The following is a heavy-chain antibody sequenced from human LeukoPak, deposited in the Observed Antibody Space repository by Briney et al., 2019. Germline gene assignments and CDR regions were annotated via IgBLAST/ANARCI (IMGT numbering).Heavy chain of an antibody. D-gene: IGHD4-17*01. V-gene: IGHV5-51*01. Sequence: GESLKISWRGSGYSFTRYWLGWVRQMPGKGLEWMGIIYPGDSDTRYSPSFQGQVTISADKSISTAYLQWSSLKASDTAMYYCARLRDDAFDIWGQGTMVTVSS. J-gene: IGHJ3*02. CDR3: ARLRDDAFDI. CDR2: IYPGDSDT. CDR1: GYSFTRYW.